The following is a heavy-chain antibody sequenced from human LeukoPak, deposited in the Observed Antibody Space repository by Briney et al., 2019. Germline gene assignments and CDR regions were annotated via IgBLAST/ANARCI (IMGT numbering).Heavy chain of an antibody. V-gene: IGHV3-21*01. CDR3: ARDYGSGRYYYYYYMDV. CDR2: ISSSSSSYI. J-gene: IGHJ6*03. D-gene: IGHD3-10*01. Sequence: GGSLRLSCAASGFTFSSYDMTWVRQAPGKGLEWVSSISSSSSSYIYYADSVKGRFTISRDNAKNSLYLQMDSLRAEDTAVYYCARDYGSGRYYYYYYMDVWGKGTTVTVSS. CDR1: GFTFSSYD.